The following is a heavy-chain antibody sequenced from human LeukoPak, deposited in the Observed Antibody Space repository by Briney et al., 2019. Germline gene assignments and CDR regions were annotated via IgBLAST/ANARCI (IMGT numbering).Heavy chain of an antibody. V-gene: IGHV4-59*08. D-gene: IGHD3-10*01. CDR2: IYYSGST. Sequence: PSETLSLTCTVSGGSISSYYWSWIRQPPGKGLEWIGYIYYSGSTNYNPSLKSRVTISVDTSKNQFSLKLSSVTAADTAVYYCARGPSMVRGVIRRYYYYMDVWGKGTTVTISS. CDR3: ARGPSMVRGVIRRYYYYMDV. J-gene: IGHJ6*03. CDR1: GGSISSYY.